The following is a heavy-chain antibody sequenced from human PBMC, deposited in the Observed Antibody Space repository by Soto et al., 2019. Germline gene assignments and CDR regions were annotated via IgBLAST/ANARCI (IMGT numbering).Heavy chain of an antibody. CDR1: GGSISSSSYY. V-gene: IGHV4-39*01. J-gene: IGHJ4*02. CDR2: IYYSGSI. D-gene: IGHD3-10*01. CDR3: ATLWFGEGNY. Sequence: QLQLQESGPGLVKPSETLSLTCTVSGGSISSSSYYWGWIRPPPGKGLEWIGSIYYSGSIYYNPSLKSRVTISVDTSKNQFSLKLSSVTAADTAVYYCATLWFGEGNYWGQGTLVTVSS.